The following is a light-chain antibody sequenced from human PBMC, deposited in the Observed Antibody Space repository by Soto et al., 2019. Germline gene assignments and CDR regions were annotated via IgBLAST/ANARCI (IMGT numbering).Light chain of an antibody. CDR2: AVS. V-gene: IGKV1-5*01. J-gene: IGKJ1*01. CDR1: QSINRR. CDR3: QQYNSYSWT. Sequence: DIQMTHSPSTLSASVGGRVIITCRASQSINRRLACYPQKPGTAPSLLIYAVSTLESGVPSRFGGSGSGTEFTLTISGVQPEDFATYYCQQYNSYSWTFGQGTKVDIK.